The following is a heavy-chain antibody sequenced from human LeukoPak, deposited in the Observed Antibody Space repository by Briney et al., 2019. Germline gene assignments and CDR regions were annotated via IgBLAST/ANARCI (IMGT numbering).Heavy chain of an antibody. J-gene: IGHJ4*02. V-gene: IGHV4-34*01. Sequence: SETLSLTCAVYGGSFSGYYWSWIRQPPGKGLEWIGEINHSGSTNYNPSLKSRVTISVDTSKNQFSLKLSSVTAADTAVYYCARGRRKIDSWGQGTLVTVSS. CDR3: ARGRRKIDS. CDR1: GGSFSGYY. CDR2: INHSGST.